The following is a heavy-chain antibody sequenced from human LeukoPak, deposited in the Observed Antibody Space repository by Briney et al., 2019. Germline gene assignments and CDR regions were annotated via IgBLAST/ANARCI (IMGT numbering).Heavy chain of an antibody. V-gene: IGHV3-23*01. CDR1: GFTFSNYA. J-gene: IGHJ4*02. CDR3: AKWGDYDVLTGYYVSDY. D-gene: IGHD3-9*01. Sequence: GGSLRLSCAASGFTFSNYAMSWVRQAPGKGLEWVSAITGSGGNTYYADSVKGRFTISRDNSKNTVFLQMNSLRAEDTAGYYCAKWGDYDVLTGYYVSDYWGQGTLVTVSS. CDR2: ITGSGGNT.